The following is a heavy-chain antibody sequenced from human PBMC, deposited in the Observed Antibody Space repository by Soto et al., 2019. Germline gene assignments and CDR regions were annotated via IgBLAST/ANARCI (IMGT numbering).Heavy chain of an antibody. CDR2: IYYSGST. V-gene: IGHV4-30-4*01. D-gene: IGHD3-3*01. CDR3: ARDRRFWSGYSYYYYGMDV. Sequence: QVQLQESGPGLVKPSQTLSLTCTVSGGSISSGDYYWSWIRQPPGKGLEWIGYIYYSGSTYYNPSLKSRFTISVDTSKNQFSLKLSSVTAADTAVYYCARDRRFWSGYSYYYYGMDVWGQGTTVTVSS. CDR1: GGSISSGDYY. J-gene: IGHJ6*02.